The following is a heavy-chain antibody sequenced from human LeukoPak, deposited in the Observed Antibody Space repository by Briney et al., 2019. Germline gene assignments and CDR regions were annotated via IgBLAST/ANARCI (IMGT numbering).Heavy chain of an antibody. Sequence: ASVKVPCKASGYDFSTYAINWVRLATGQGLEWMGWVNPDNGNTYYARRFQGRVTMTRDTSISTAYMELSSLRSEDTAVYYCTREEYSGYDWYSWGQGTLVTVSS. D-gene: IGHD5-12*01. CDR2: VNPDNGNT. CDR1: GYDFSTYA. J-gene: IGHJ4*02. V-gene: IGHV1-8*01. CDR3: TREEYSGYDWYS.